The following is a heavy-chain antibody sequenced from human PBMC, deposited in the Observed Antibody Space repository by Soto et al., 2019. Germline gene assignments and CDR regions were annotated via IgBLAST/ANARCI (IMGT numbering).Heavy chain of an antibody. CDR3: AHSRYSSSSFDY. D-gene: IGHD6-6*01. V-gene: IGHV2-5*02. Sequence: SGPTLVNPTQTLTLTCTSSGCSLTSNDVGVGWIRQPPGKALEWLALIYWDDDKRYSPSLKSRLTITKDTSKNQVVLRMTNMDPVDTATYYCAHSRYSSSSFDYWGQGTLVTVSS. J-gene: IGHJ4*02. CDR1: GCSLTSNDVG. CDR2: IYWDDDK.